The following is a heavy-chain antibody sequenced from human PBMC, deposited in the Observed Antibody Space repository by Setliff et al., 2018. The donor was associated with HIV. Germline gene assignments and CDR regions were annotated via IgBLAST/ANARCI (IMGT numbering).Heavy chain of an antibody. CDR2: ISVSGTDI. CDR3: ATDPRRLSY. Sequence: PGGSLRLSCAASGFTFTNYYMSWIRQAPGKGLELLSYISVSGTDIKYADSVKGRFTISRDNAKNSLYLQMNSLRAEDTAVYYCATDPRRLSYWGQGTLVTV. J-gene: IGHJ4*02. D-gene: IGHD2-21*01. CDR1: GFTFTNYY. V-gene: IGHV3-11*04.